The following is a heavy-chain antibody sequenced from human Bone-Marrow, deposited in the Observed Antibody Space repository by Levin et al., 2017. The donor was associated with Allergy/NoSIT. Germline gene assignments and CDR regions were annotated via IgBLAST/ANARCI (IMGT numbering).Heavy chain of an antibody. J-gene: IGHJ3*02. Sequence: ASVKVSCAASVFTFDAYWMTWVRQAPGKGLEWVAKIKHDGGEKKYVDSVKGRFTIDRDNAKNLLFLQMNSLRAEDTAVYYCAKLYDSSVYYSGVGAFDIWGPGTMVTVSS. CDR3: AKLYDSSVYYSGVGAFDI. CDR1: VFTFDAYW. D-gene: IGHD3-22*01. CDR2: IKHDGGEK. V-gene: IGHV3-7*01.